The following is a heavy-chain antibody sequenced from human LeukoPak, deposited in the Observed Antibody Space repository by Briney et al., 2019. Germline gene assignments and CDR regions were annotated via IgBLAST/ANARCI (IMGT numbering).Heavy chain of an antibody. CDR1: GFTFSSYA. J-gene: IGHJ5*02. D-gene: IGHD3-3*01. CDR3: AKVASTTIFGVVIKGGWFDP. V-gene: IGHV3-23*01. Sequence: PGGSLRLSCAASGFTFSSYAMSWVRQAPGKELEWVSAISGSGGSTYYADSVKGRFTISRDNSKNTLYLQMNSLRAEDTAVYYCAKVASTTIFGVVIKGGWFDPWGQGTLVTVSS. CDR2: ISGSGGST.